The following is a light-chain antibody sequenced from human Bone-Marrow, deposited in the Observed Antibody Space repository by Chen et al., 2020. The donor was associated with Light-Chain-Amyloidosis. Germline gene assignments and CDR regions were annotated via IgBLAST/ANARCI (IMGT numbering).Light chain of an antibody. CDR3: SSYTITDTLV. CDR2: EVT. J-gene: IGLJ1*01. CDR1: SSDVGGDNH. V-gene: IGLV2-14*01. Sequence: QSALTQPASVSGSPVQSITISCTGTSSDVGGDNHVSWYQQHPDKATKLMIYEVTNRPSWVPDRLSCSKSDNTAYLTISGLQTEYYADYFCSSYTITDTLVCGSGTRVTV.